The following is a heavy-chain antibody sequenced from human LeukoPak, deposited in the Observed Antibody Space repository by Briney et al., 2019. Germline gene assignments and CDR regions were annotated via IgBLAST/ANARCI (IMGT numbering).Heavy chain of an antibody. J-gene: IGHJ4*02. CDR2: ISGSGGTP. V-gene: IGHV3-23*01. D-gene: IGHD3-16*01. CDR3: AKGGDLITYFDY. Sequence: QPGGFLRLSCAASGFTFSTYAMNWVRQAPGKGLEWVSTISGSGGTPHYADSVKGRFTISRDNSKNTLHLQMNSLRAEDTAVYYCAKGGDLITYFDYWGQGTLVTVSS. CDR1: GFTFSTYA.